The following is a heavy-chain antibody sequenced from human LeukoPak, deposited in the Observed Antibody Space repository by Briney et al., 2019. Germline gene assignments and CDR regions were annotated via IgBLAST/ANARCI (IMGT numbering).Heavy chain of an antibody. CDR2: IGTGGDT. J-gene: IGHJ4*02. CDR3: ARQMTPHGNFDY. D-gene: IGHD1-26*01. V-gene: IGHV3-13*01. Sequence: HPGGSLRLSCAASGFTFSAHAMHWVRQPTGKGLEWVSAIGTGGDTFYPGSVKGRFTISRENVKNSLYLQMNSLRAEDTAVYYCARQMTPHGNFDYWGQGTLVTVSS. CDR1: GFTFSAHA.